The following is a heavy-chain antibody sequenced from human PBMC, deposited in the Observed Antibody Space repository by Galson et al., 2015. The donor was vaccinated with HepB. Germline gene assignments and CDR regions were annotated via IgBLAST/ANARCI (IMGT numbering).Heavy chain of an antibody. D-gene: IGHD2-15*01. CDR1: GFTFSSYG. CDR3: AREYCSGGSCYYNWFDP. CDR2: IWYDGSNK. V-gene: IGHV3-33*01. Sequence: SLRLSCAASGFTFSSYGMHWVRQAPGKGLEWVAVIWYDGSNKYYADSVKGRFTISRDNSKNTLYLQMNSLRAEDTAVYYCAREYCSGGSCYYNWFDPWGQGTLVTVSS. J-gene: IGHJ5*02.